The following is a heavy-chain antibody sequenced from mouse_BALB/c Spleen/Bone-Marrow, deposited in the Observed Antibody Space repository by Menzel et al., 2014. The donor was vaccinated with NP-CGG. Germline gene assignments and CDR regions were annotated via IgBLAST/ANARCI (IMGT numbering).Heavy chain of an antibody. Sequence: VQLQQSGPELVKPGASVKVSCTASGYSFTDSNMYWVKQGHGKSLEWIGDIDPYNGGTRYNQKFKGKATLTVDKSSSTAFMHLNSLTSGDSAVYYCARRTPRASGLPYWGQGTLVTVSA. V-gene: IGHV1S135*01. CDR2: IDPYNGGT. CDR3: ARRTPRASGLPY. CDR1: GYSFTDSN. D-gene: IGHD3-2*01. J-gene: IGHJ3*01.